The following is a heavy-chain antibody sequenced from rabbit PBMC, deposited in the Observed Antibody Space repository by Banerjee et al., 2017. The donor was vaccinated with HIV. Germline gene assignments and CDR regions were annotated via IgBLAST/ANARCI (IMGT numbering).Heavy chain of an antibody. CDR3: ARSVGGSGSYWFTL. D-gene: IGHD1-1*01. V-gene: IGHV1S40*01. CDR2: INTSSGNT. J-gene: IGHJ4*01. Sequence: CWVRQAPGKGLEWIACINTSSGNTVYATWAKGRFTISKTSSTTVTLQMTSLTAADTATYFCARSVGGSGSYWFTLWGPGTLVTVS.